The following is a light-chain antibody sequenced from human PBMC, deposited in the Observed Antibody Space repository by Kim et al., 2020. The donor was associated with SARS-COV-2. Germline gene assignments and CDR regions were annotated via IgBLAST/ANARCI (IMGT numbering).Light chain of an antibody. Sequence: PGKTARITCGGNNSGSKRVRWYQQKPGQAPVLVIYYDSDRPSGIPERFSGSNSGNTATLTISRVEAGDEADYYCQVWDSSSDHHYVFGTGTKVTVL. V-gene: IGLV3-21*04. CDR1: NSGSKR. CDR2: YDS. J-gene: IGLJ1*01. CDR3: QVWDSSSDHHYV.